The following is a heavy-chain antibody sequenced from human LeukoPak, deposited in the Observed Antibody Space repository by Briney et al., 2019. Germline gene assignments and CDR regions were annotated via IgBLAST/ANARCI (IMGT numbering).Heavy chain of an antibody. CDR3: ARGGGVDILTGFQY. Sequence: SVKVSCKASGGTFTNYAINWVRQAPGQGLEWMGRIIPILDVTNYAQKFQGRVTITADQSTSTAYMELSSLRSEGTAVYYCARGGGVDILTGFQYWGQGTLVTVSS. J-gene: IGHJ4*02. CDR1: GGTFTNYA. CDR2: IIPILDVT. D-gene: IGHD3-9*01. V-gene: IGHV1-69*04.